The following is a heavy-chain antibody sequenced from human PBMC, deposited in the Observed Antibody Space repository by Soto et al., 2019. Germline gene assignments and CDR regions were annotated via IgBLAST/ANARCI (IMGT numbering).Heavy chain of an antibody. D-gene: IGHD2-8*02. CDR2: ISAYNGNT. Sequence: ASVKVSCKASGYTFTSPGISWVRPAPGQGLEWMGWISAYNGNTNYAQKLQGRVTMTTDTSTSTAYMEMRSLRSDDTAVYYCARQLLVGSWFDPWGQGTLVTVSS. V-gene: IGHV1-18*01. CDR1: GYTFTSPG. J-gene: IGHJ5*02. CDR3: ARQLLVGSWFDP.